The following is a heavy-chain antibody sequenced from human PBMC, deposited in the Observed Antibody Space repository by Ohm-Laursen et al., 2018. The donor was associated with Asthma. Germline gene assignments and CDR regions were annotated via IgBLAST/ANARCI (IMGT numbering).Heavy chain of an antibody. Sequence: SLRLSCAASGFTFSSYAMSWVRQAPGKGLEWVSAITGSTGGTFYADSVKGRFSISRDNSKNTLYLQMNSLRAEDTAVYYCAKAYGEAFDIWGQGTMVTVSS. V-gene: IGHV3-23*01. CDR1: GFTFSSYA. CDR2: ITGSTGGT. D-gene: IGHD4-17*01. CDR3: AKAYGEAFDI. J-gene: IGHJ3*02.